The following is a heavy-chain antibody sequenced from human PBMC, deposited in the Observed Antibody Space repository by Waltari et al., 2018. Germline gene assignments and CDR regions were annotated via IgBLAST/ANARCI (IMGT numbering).Heavy chain of an antibody. CDR2: IDEDGSAT. CDR1: TFTLNNYW. J-gene: IGHJ3*02. D-gene: IGHD1-26*01. V-gene: IGHV3-7*01. Sequence: EVQLVESGGGLVQPGGSLRLSCVASTFTLNNYWVSWVRQAPGKGLEWLGNIDEDGSATNYVSSVKGRFSFSRNNVEKTLYLHMNSLRVEDTAVYYCARDPGSGACDIWGQGAMVTVSS. CDR3: ARDPGSGACDI.